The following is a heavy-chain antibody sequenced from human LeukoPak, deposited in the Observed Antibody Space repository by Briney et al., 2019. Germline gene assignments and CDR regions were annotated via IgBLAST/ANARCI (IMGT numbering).Heavy chain of an antibody. J-gene: IGHJ5*02. CDR2: IYASGTT. Sequence: SETLSLTCTVSGGSISNYFWSWIRQPAGKGLEWIGRIYASGTTNYNPSLKSRVSISLDTSKNHFSLKLNSVTAADTAVYYCASNRGGESNWFDPWGQGTLVTVSS. CDR1: GGSISNYF. D-gene: IGHD3-10*01. V-gene: IGHV4-4*07. CDR3: ASNRGGESNWFDP.